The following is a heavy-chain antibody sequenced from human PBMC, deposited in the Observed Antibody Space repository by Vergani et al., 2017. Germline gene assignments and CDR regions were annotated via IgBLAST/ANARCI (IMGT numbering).Heavy chain of an antibody. D-gene: IGHD3-10*01. V-gene: IGHV3-30*18. CDR2: ISYDGSNK. J-gene: IGHJ6*02. CDR3: AKDRVFKRDYYGMDV. CDR1: GFTFSSYG. Sequence: QVQLVESGGGVVQPGRSLRLSCAASGFTFSSYGMHWVRQAPGKGLEWVAVISYDGSNKYYADSVKGRFTISRDNSKNTLYLQMNSLRAEDTAVYYCAKDRVFKRDYYGMDVWGQGTTVTVSS.